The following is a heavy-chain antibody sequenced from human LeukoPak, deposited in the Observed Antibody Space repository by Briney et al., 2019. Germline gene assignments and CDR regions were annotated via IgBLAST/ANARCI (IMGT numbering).Heavy chain of an antibody. J-gene: IGHJ4*02. CDR2: SYYSGST. Sequence: SETLSLTCTVSGGSISSSSYYWGWIRQPPGKGLEWIGSSYYSGSTNNNPSLKSRVTISVDTSKNQFSLKLSSVTAADTAVYYCARRRTMFGYFAGEFDYWGQGTLVTVSS. D-gene: IGHD3-10*02. V-gene: IGHV4-39*01. CDR1: GGSISSSSYY. CDR3: ARRRTMFGYFAGEFDY.